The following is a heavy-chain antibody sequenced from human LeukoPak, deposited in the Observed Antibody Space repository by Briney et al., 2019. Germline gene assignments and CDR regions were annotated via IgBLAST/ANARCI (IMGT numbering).Heavy chain of an antibody. CDR1: GFTFSSYA. J-gene: IGHJ4*02. Sequence: GGSLRLSCAASGFTFSSYAMSWVRQAPGKGLEWVSAISGSGGSTYYADSVKGRFTISRDNSKNTLYLQMNSLRAEDTAVYYCAKDRLGWFGEFQDFDYWGQGTLVTVSS. V-gene: IGHV3-23*01. CDR3: AKDRLGWFGEFQDFDY. D-gene: IGHD3-10*01. CDR2: ISGSGGST.